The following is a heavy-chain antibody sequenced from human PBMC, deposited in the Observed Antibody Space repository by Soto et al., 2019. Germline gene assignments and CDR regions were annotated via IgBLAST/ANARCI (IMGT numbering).Heavy chain of an antibody. V-gene: IGHV3-23*01. D-gene: IGHD3-22*01. CDR3: AKVLDSSGYYYYYYGMDV. CDR2: ISGSGGST. Sequence: GGSLRLSCAASGFTFSSYAMSWVRQAPGKGLEWVSAISGSGGSTYYADSVKGRFTISRDNSKNTLYPQMNSLRAEDTAVYYCAKVLDSSGYYYYYYGMDVWGQGTTVTVSS. J-gene: IGHJ6*02. CDR1: GFTFSSYA.